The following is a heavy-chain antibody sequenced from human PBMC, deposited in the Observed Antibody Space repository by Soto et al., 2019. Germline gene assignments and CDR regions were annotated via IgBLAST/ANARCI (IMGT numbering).Heavy chain of an antibody. Sequence: KSSDTMSLTCSVCRASAVSHYHWTWIRQPPGKGLEWMGYIFNSGTTFYNPSLTSRLSISMDTSGNHFSLELRSVTAADTAVYYCALALGPTTGLDYWGQGTLVTVSS. D-gene: IGHD1-26*01. J-gene: IGHJ4*02. CDR1: RASAVSHYH. V-gene: IGHV4-31*02. CDR3: ALALGPTTGLDY. CDR2: IFNSGTT.